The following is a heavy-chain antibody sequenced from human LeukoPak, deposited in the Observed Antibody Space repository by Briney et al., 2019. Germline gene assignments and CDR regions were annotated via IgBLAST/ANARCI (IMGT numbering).Heavy chain of an antibody. CDR3: AREHTGYSSGYPGDY. J-gene: IGHJ4*02. D-gene: IGHD3-22*01. CDR2: INPSGGST. Sequence: ASVKVSCKASGYTFTSYYMHWVRQAPGQGLEWMGIINPSGGSTSYARKFQGRVTMTRDTSTSTVYMELSSLRSEDTAVYYCAREHTGYSSGYPGDYWGLGTLVTVSS. CDR1: GYTFTSYY. V-gene: IGHV1-46*01.